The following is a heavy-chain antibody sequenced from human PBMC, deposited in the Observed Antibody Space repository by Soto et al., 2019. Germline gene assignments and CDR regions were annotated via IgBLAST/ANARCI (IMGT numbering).Heavy chain of an antibody. CDR2: ILYDGSKK. Sequence: PGVSLRLSCAASGFTFSSYGMHWVRQAPGKGLEWVAVILYDGSKKYYADSVKGRFTISRDNSKNTLYLQMSSLRAEDTALYYCVKDGSSGWPYFDDMDVWGQGTTVTVS. V-gene: IGHV3-30*18. D-gene: IGHD6-19*01. CDR1: GFTFSSYG. J-gene: IGHJ6*02. CDR3: VKDGSSGWPYFDDMDV.